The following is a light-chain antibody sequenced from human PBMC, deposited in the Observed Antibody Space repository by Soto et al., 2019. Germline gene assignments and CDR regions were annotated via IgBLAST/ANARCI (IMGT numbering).Light chain of an antibody. CDR3: QQYNDWPLT. J-gene: IGKJ4*01. Sequence: EIVMTQSPATLSVSPGERATLSCRASQSLSSNLAWYQQKPGQAARLLISGASTRATGIPTRFSGSGSGTEFTLTISSLQSEDFAVYYCQQYNDWPLTFGGGTKVEIK. CDR1: QSLSSN. V-gene: IGKV3D-15*01. CDR2: GAS.